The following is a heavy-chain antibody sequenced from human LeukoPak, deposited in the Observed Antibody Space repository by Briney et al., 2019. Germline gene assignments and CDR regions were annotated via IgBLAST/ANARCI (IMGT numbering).Heavy chain of an antibody. Sequence: GGSLRLSCAASGFTFSSSWMCWVRQAPGKGLEWLANINEAGSVTNYVHSVRGRFTISRDNAKNSLYLQMNSLGVEDTAVYYCATDSGYNAFDVWGQGTLVTVSS. CDR1: GFTFSSSW. V-gene: IGHV3-7*01. CDR2: INEAGSVT. J-gene: IGHJ4*02. CDR3: ATDSGYNAFDV. D-gene: IGHD5-12*01.